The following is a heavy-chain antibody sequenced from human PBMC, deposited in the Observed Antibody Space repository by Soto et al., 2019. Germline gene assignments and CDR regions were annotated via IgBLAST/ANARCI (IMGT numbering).Heavy chain of an antibody. J-gene: IGHJ4*02. CDR1: GLIFSSYG. V-gene: IGHV3-33*01. D-gene: IGHD2-21*02. Sequence: QVRLVESGGGVVQPGRSLRLSCAASGLIFSSYGMHWVHQAPGKGLEWVAVIWYDGSNKYYADSVKGRFTISRDNSKNTLYLQMNSLRAEDTAMYYCASGAYCGGDCPDYWGQGTLVTVSS. CDR2: IWYDGSNK. CDR3: ASGAYCGGDCPDY.